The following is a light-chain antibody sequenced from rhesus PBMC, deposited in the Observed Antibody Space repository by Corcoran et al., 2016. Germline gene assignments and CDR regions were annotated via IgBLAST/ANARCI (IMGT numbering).Light chain of an antibody. J-gene: IGKJ2*01. CDR1: HDISTY. CDR2: GAS. V-gene: IGKV1-43*02. Sequence: DIQMTQSPSSLSASVGDRVTITCRTSHDISTYLSWYHQKPGKTPKRLIYGASSRESGVPSRFSGSGSGTDFTLTFISLQPEDFATYYCLQYNSHPYSFGQGTKLEI. CDR3: LQYNSHPYS.